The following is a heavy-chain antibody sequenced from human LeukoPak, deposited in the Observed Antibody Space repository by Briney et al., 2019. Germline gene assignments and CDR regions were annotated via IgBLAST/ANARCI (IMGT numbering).Heavy chain of an antibody. J-gene: IGHJ4*02. D-gene: IGHD1-26*01. V-gene: IGHV4-34*01. Sequence: PSETLSLTCAVYGWSFSGYYWSWIRQPPGKGLEWIGEINHSGNTNYNPSIKSRVTISVDAYKNQFSQKLSSVAAADTAVYYCARGSGSYSQARPFDCWGKGIIVTACS. CDR3: ARGSGSYSQARPFDC. CDR2: INHSGNT. CDR1: GWSFSGYY.